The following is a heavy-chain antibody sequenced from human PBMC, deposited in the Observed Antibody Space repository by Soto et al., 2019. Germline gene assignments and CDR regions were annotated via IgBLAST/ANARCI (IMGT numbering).Heavy chain of an antibody. CDR2: ISGSGGST. CDR1: GFTFSSYA. J-gene: IGHJ5*02. V-gene: IGHV3-23*01. D-gene: IGHD3-10*01. CDR3: AKDPRPMEWFDP. Sequence: LRLSCAASGFTFSSYAMSWVRQAPGKGLEWVSAISGSGGSTYYADSVKGRFTISRDNSKNTLYLQMNSLRAGDTAVYYCAKDPRPMEWFDPWGQGTLVTVS.